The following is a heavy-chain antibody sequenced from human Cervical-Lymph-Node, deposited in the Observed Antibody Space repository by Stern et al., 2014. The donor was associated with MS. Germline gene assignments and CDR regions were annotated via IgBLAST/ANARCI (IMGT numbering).Heavy chain of an antibody. J-gene: IGHJ4*02. D-gene: IGHD3-22*01. CDR3: AHIPYHYDSGYFDY. V-gene: IGHV2-5*01. CDR2: IYWNDDK. CDR1: GFSLNTRGVG. Sequence: QVTLRESGPTLVKPTQTLTLTCTFSGFSLNTRGVGVGWIRQPPGKALEWLALIYWNDDKRDSPSLRSRLTITKDTSKKQVVLTMTNMDPVDTGTYYCAHIPYHYDSGYFDYWGQGIVVSVSS.